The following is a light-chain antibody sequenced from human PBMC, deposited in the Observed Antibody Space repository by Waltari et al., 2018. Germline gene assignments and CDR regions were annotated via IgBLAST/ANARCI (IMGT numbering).Light chain of an antibody. CDR2: DVS. V-gene: IGLV2-14*03. CDR1: SSDVGGYNS. Sequence: QSALTQPASVSGSPGQSIPISCTSTSSDVGGYNSVSWYQQHPGKAPKLMIYDVSNRPSGVSNRFSGSKSGNTASLTISGLQAEDEADYYCSSYTSSTVVFGGGTKLTVL. J-gene: IGLJ2*01. CDR3: SSYTSSTVV.